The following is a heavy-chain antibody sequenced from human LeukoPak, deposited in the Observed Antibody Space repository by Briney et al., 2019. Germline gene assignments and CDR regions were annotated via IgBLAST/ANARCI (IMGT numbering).Heavy chain of an antibody. J-gene: IGHJ6*02. CDR1: GGTFSSYA. CDR3: ARRDIVVVPAAQNYGMDV. Sequence: GASVKVSCKASGGTFSSYAISWVRQAPGQGLEWMGGIIPTFGTANYAQKFQGRVTITADESTSTAYMELSSLRSEDTAVYYCARRDIVVVPAAQNYGMDVWGQGTTVTVSS. CDR2: IIPTFGTA. D-gene: IGHD2-2*01. V-gene: IGHV1-69*13.